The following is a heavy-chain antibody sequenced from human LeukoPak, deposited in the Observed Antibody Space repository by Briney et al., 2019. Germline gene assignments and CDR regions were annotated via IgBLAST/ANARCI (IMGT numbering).Heavy chain of an antibody. Sequence: GGSLRLSCAASGFTFSDHYMTWIRQAPGKGLEWVSYISHTGTTVYYADSVKGRFTISRDDSKNTLYLQMNSLRAEDTAVYYCANRGYNYGLDAFDIWGQGTMVTVSS. J-gene: IGHJ3*02. CDR1: GFTFSDHY. CDR2: ISHTGTTV. V-gene: IGHV3-11*01. CDR3: ANRGYNYGLDAFDI. D-gene: IGHD5-18*01.